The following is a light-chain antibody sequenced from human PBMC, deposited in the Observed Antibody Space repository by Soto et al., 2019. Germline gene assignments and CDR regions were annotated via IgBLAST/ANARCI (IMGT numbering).Light chain of an antibody. J-gene: IGKJ5*01. CDR1: PRISSG. CDR2: DAS. CDR3: QQRSNWPPYT. V-gene: IGKV3-11*01. Sequence: EIVVTQAPATPSVSPGERATPPCRARPRISSGLAWYQQKPGQPPRLLIYDASNRATGIPARFSGSGSGTDFTLTISSLEPEDFAVYYCQQRSNWPPYTFGQGTRLEIK.